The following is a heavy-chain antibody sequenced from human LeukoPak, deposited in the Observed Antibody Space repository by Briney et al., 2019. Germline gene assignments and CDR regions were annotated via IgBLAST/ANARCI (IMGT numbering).Heavy chain of an antibody. D-gene: IGHD3-10*01. J-gene: IGHJ3*02. CDR2: ISTTGST. Sequence: PSETLSLTCTVSGDFSIHYWTWIRQPAGKGLEWIGRISTTGSTNYNTSLKSRITMSVDTSKNQFSLKLNSVTAADTAVYYCAKSNGYGLVDIWGQGTMVTVSS. V-gene: IGHV4-4*07. CDR1: GDFSIHY. CDR3: AKSNGYGLVDI.